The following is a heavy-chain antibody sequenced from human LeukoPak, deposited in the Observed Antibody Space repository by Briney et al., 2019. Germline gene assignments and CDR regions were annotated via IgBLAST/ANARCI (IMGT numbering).Heavy chain of an antibody. J-gene: IGHJ5*02. D-gene: IGHD1-1*01. CDR3: ARRYNNAGIPLNA. CDR2: INHSGST. CDR1: GGSFSGYF. Sequence: PSETLSLTCAVYGGSFSGYFWSWIRQAPGKGLDWIGEINHSGSTNYNPSLKSRVSILVDTSKSQFSLKLSSVTAADTAVHYCARRYNNAGIPLNAWGRGILVTVSS. V-gene: IGHV4-34*01.